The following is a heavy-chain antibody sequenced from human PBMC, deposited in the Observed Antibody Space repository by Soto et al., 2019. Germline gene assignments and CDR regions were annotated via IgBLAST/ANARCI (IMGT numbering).Heavy chain of an antibody. CDR2: VFYTGNT. Sequence: QVQLQESGPGLVKASETLSLTCTVSRGSVTNYYWSWVRQSPGKGLEWMGYVFYTGNTNYNPSLKSRVNISVDTSKNQISLKLSSVTTADTAVYFCARGGAGNSKHFDYWGQGTLVTVS. V-gene: IGHV4-59*02. J-gene: IGHJ4*02. CDR3: ARGGAGNSKHFDY. CDR1: RGSVTNYY. D-gene: IGHD6-13*01.